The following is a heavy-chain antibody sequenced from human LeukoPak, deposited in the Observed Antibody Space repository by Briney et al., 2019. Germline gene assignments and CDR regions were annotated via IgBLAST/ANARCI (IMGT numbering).Heavy chain of an antibody. Sequence: GGSLRLSCAASGFTFDDYAMHWVRQAPGKGLEWVSGISWNSGSIGYADSVKGRFTISRDNAKNSLYLQMNSLRAEDTALYYCAKDKVGSGSYPLFDYWGQGTLVTVSS. CDR3: AKDKVGSGSYPLFDY. V-gene: IGHV3-9*01. J-gene: IGHJ4*02. CDR1: GFTFDDYA. CDR2: ISWNSGSI. D-gene: IGHD1-26*01.